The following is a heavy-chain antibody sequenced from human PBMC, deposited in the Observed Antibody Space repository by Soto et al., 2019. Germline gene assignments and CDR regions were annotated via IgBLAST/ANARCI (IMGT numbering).Heavy chain of an antibody. CDR3: ARGLRVYYYGSGRRSYYFDY. CDR1: GYTFTSYD. CDR2: MNPNSGNT. Sequence: QVQLVQSGAEVKKPGASVKVSCKASGYTFTSYDINWVRQATGQGLEWMGWMNPNSGNTGYAQKFQGRVTMTRNTSISTAYMELSSLRSEDTAVYYCARGLRVYYYGSGRRSYYFDYWGQGTLVTVSS. V-gene: IGHV1-8*01. D-gene: IGHD3-10*01. J-gene: IGHJ4*02.